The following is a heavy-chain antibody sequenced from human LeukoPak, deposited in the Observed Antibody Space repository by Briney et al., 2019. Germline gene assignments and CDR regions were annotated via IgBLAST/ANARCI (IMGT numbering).Heavy chain of an antibody. V-gene: IGHV3-23*01. Sequence: SGGSLRLSCAASGFTFSSYGMSWVRQAPGKGLEWVSAISGSGGSTYYADSVKGRFTISRDNSKNTLYLQMNSLRAEDTAVYYCAKGGYDILTGYFDYWGQGTLVTVSS. CDR1: GFTFSSYG. CDR3: AKGGYDILTGYFDY. CDR2: ISGSGGST. J-gene: IGHJ4*02. D-gene: IGHD3-9*01.